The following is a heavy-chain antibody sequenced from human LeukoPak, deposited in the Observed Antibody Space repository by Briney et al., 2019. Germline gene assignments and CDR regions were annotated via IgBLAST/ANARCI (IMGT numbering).Heavy chain of an antibody. D-gene: IGHD2-2*01. CDR1: GGSIGIYY. Sequence: PSETLSLTCTVSGGSIGIYYWNWIRQPPGKGLEGIGYIYNSGGTVYTPSLKSRVTISVDKSKNQVSLKLSSVTAADTAVYYCARQHYCSTTSCFASGFDPWGQGTLVTVSS. CDR2: IYNSGGT. CDR3: ARQHYCSTTSCFASGFDP. V-gene: IGHV4-59*08. J-gene: IGHJ5*02.